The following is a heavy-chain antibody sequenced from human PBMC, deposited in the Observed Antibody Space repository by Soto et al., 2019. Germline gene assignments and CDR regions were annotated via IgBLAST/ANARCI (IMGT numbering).Heavy chain of an antibody. Sequence: SVKVSCKASGGTFSSYAISWVRQAPGQGLEWMGGIIPIFGTANYAQKFQGRVTITADESTSTAYMELSSLRSEDTAVYYCARSSSDVSYYYYYGMDVWGQGTTVPVSS. V-gene: IGHV1-69*13. CDR1: GGTFSSYA. CDR2: IIPIFGTA. J-gene: IGHJ6*02. CDR3: ARSSSDVSYYYYYGMDV. D-gene: IGHD3-10*01.